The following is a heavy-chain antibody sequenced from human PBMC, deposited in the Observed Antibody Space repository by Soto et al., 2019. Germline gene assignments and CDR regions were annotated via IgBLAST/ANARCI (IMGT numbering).Heavy chain of an antibody. CDR1: GYTFTSYA. J-gene: IGHJ6*02. V-gene: IGHV1-3*01. CDR2: INAGNGNT. D-gene: IGHD6-13*01. CDR3: ARDLGAAAGYGMDV. Sequence: GASVKVSCKASGYTFTSYAMHWVRQAPGQRLEWMGWINAGNGNTKYSQKFQSRVTITRDTSASTAYMELSSLRSEDTAVYYCARDLGAAAGYGMDVWGQGTTVTVSS.